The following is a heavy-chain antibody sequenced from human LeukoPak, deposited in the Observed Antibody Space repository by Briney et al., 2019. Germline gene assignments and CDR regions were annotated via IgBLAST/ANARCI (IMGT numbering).Heavy chain of an antibody. CDR1: GFTFSSYA. Sequence: GGSLRLSCAASGFTFSSYATHWVRQAPGKGLEWVAVISYDGSNKYYADSVKGRFTISRDNSKNTLYLQMNSLRAEDTAVYYCARDQMIAPIRCGMDVWGQGTTVTVSS. V-gene: IGHV3-30-3*01. D-gene: IGHD3-22*01. CDR2: ISYDGSNK. J-gene: IGHJ6*02. CDR3: ARDQMIAPIRCGMDV.